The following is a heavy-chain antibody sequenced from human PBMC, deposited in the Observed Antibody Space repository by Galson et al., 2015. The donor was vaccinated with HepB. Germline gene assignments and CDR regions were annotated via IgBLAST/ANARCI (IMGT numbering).Heavy chain of an antibody. Sequence: SVKVSCKASGYTFTGYYMHWVRQAPGQGLEWMRWINPNSGGTNYAQKFQGRVTMTRDTSISTAYMELSRLRSDDTAVYYCARAPPGIAAAGPGDAFDIWGQGTMVTVSS. D-gene: IGHD6-13*01. CDR3: ARAPPGIAAAGPGDAFDI. J-gene: IGHJ3*02. CDR2: INPNSGGT. CDR1: GYTFTGYY. V-gene: IGHV1-2*02.